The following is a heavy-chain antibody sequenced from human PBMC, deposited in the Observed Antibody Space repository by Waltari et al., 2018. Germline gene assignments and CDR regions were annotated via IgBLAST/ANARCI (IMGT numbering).Heavy chain of an antibody. CDR2: IYGNSANT. V-gene: IGHV4-39*07. D-gene: IGHD1-26*01. CDR1: GGSLSDSYY. J-gene: IGHJ4*02. Sequence: QVQLQESGPGLVKPSETLSLTCAVSGGSLSDSYYWNWIRQPPGKGLEWIGNIYGNSANTYYNPSLKSRVTVSKDTSKNQFFLKLSSVTAADTAVYYCARDSGNYRYFDYWGQGVLVTVSS. CDR3: ARDSGNYRYFDY.